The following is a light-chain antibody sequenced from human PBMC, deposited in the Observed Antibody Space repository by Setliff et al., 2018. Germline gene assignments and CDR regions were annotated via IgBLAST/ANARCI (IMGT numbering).Light chain of an antibody. Sequence: SSALTQPPSVPVAPGKTARITCGGNNIGGKSVNWYQQKPGQAPVLVIYYDSDRPSGIPERFFGSNSGNTATLTISRVEAGDEADYYCQVWDSCSEHYVFGTGTRSPS. CDR3: QVWDSCSEHYV. CDR1: NIGGKS. CDR2: YDS. J-gene: IGLJ1*01. V-gene: IGLV3-21*04.